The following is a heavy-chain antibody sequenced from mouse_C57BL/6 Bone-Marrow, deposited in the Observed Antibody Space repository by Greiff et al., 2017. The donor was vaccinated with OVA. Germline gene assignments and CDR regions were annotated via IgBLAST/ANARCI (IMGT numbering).Heavy chain of an antibody. CDR3: ANYGRTRGAMDY. CDR1: GFTFSSYG. J-gene: IGHJ4*01. V-gene: IGHV5-6*01. D-gene: IGHD1-2*01. Sequence: EVQVVESGGDLVKPGGSLKLSCAASGFTFSSYGMSWVRQTPDKRLEWVATISSGGSYTYYPDSVKGRFTISRDNAKNTLYLQMSSLKSEDTAMYYCANYGRTRGAMDYWGQGTSVTVSS. CDR2: ISSGGSYT.